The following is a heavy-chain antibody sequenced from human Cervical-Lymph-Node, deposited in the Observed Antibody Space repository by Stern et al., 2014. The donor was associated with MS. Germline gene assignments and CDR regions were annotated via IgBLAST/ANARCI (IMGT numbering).Heavy chain of an antibody. D-gene: IGHD4-17*01. V-gene: IGHV1-69*01. J-gene: IGHJ4*02. CDR3: ARLPQLVDHRDYW. CDR1: GGTFSRYA. CDR2: IIPMFGAA. Sequence: QVQLVQSGAEVKKAGSSVKVSCKASGGTFSRYAVSWVRQAPGQGLEWRGEIIPMFGAANYAQKFQGRVTITADESTNTAYMEVSSLRSDDTAIYYCARLPQLVDHRDYWWGQGSLVTVSS.